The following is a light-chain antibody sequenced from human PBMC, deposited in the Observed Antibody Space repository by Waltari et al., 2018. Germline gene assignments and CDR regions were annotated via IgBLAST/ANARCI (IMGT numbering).Light chain of an antibody. CDR3: HQYENLPPT. Sequence: DIQMTQSPSSLSASVGDRVTITCQASQDISNYLNWYQQKPGKAPKLLIYDASNLETGVPSRFSGSDSGTDFSFTISSMQPEDIATYYCHQYENLPPTFGQGTKLDIK. CDR1: QDISNY. J-gene: IGKJ2*01. V-gene: IGKV1-33*01. CDR2: DAS.